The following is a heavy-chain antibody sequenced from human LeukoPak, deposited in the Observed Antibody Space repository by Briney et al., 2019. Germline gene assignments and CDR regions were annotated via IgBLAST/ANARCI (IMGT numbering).Heavy chain of an antibody. V-gene: IGHV3-30*18. Sequence: GGSLRLSCAASGFTFSSYVMHWVRQAPGKGLQWVADISADGSEKYYADSAKGRFTISRDNSKNQVYMQMNRLRAEDTAVYYCAKGVRGVIAYYFDYWGQGTLVTVSS. CDR2: ISADGSEK. J-gene: IGHJ4*02. CDR3: AKGVRGVIAYYFDY. CDR1: GFTFSSYV. D-gene: IGHD3-10*01.